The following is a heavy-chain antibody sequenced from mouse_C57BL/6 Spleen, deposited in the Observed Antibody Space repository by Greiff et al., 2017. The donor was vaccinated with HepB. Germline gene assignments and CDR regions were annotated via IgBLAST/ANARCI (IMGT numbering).Heavy chain of an antibody. J-gene: IGHJ3*01. CDR3: ARPPHYDYAWFAY. CDR2: INPSNGGT. CDR1: GYTFTSYW. Sequence: QVQLQQPGTELVKPGASVKLSCKASGYTFTSYWMHWVKQRPGQGLEWIGNINPSNGGTNYNEKFKSKATLTVDKSSSTAYMQLSSLTSEDSAVYICARPPHYDYAWFAYWGQGTLVTVSA. D-gene: IGHD2-4*01. V-gene: IGHV1-53*01.